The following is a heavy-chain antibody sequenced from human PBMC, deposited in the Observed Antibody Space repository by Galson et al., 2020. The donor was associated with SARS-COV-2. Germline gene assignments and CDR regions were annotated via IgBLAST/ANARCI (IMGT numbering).Heavy chain of an antibody. V-gene: IGHV3-30*18. J-gene: IGHJ6*03. D-gene: IGHD3-3*01. CDR1: GFTFSSYG. Sequence: GGSLRLSCAASGFTFSSYGMHWVRQAPGKGLEWVAVISYDGSNQYYADSVKGQFTISRDNSKNTLYLQMNSLRAEDTAVYYCAKDSRYYDFWSGYSAPLPYYYYYYMDVWGKGTTVTVSS. CDR3: AKDSRYYDFWSGYSAPLPYYYYYYMDV. CDR2: ISYDGSNQ.